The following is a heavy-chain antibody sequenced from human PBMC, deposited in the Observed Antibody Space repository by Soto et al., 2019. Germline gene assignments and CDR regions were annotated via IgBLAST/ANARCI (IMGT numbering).Heavy chain of an antibody. V-gene: IGHV4-30-4*01. CDR3: ARVRVVTYFDY. D-gene: IGHD3-10*01. CDR2: IYYSGST. J-gene: IGHJ4*02. Sequence: QVQLQESGPGLVKPSQTLSLTCTVSGGSISSGDYYWSWIRRPPGKGLEWIGYIYYSGSTYYNPSFTSLVTRSVGTSTNQFPLKLRSVTAADTAVYYCARVRVVTYFDYWGQGTLVTVSS. CDR1: GGSISSGDYY.